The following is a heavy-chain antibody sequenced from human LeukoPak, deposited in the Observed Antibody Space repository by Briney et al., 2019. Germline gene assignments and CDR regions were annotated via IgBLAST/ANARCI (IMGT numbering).Heavy chain of an antibody. Sequence: GGSLRLSCAVSGLTFSNFKMNWVRQAPGKGLEWVSYISDSGRTTFYADSVKGRFTISRDNAKNTLYLQMNSLRAEDTAVYYCARDRVAGEYYFDYWGQGTLVTVSS. CDR1: GLTFSNFK. V-gene: IGHV3-48*03. CDR3: ARDRVAGEYYFDY. CDR2: ISDSGRTT. J-gene: IGHJ4*02. D-gene: IGHD3-16*01.